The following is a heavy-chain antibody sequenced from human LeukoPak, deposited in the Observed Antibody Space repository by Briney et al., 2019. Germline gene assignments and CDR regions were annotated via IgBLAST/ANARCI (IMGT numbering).Heavy chain of an antibody. CDR3: AKRGYDTSGYYGYFDY. D-gene: IGHD3-22*01. J-gene: IGHJ4*02. Sequence: GGSLRLACAASGFTFSTYAMSWVRQAPGKGLEWVSVISGSGGSTYYADSVEGRFIISRDNSKNTLYLQMNSLKVEDTAAYYCAKRGYDTSGYYGYFDYWGQGTLVTVSS. CDR2: ISGSGGST. CDR1: GFTFSTYA. V-gene: IGHV3-23*01.